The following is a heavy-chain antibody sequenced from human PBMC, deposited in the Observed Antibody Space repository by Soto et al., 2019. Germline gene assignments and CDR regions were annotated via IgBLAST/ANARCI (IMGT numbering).Heavy chain of an antibody. CDR3: ARESPPVDS. J-gene: IGHJ5*01. V-gene: IGHV1-18*01. CDR1: GYTYTSYG. Sequence: QVQLVQSGAEVKKPGASVKVSCKASGYTYTSYGISWVRQAPGQGLEWMGWISAYNGNTKYARKLQGRVTMTTDTSTSTAYMVLRSLRADATAAYYCARESPPVDSWGQGTLVTVSS. CDR2: ISAYNGNT.